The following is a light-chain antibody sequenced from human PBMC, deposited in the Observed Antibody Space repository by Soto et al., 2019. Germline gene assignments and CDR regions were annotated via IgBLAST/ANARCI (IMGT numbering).Light chain of an antibody. Sequence: DIQMTQSPSSLSASVGDRVTITCRANQSISSYLNWYQQKPGKAPNLLIYSASKLHSGVPSRFSGSGSGTDFTLIISSLQPEDFATYYCQQSSSNPLTFGGGTRV. CDR2: SAS. J-gene: IGKJ4*01. V-gene: IGKV1-39*01. CDR3: QQSSSNPLT. CDR1: QSISSY.